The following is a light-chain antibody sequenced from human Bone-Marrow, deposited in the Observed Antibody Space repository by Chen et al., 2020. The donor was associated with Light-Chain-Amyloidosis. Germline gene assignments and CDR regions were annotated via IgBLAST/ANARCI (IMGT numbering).Light chain of an antibody. CDR2: DDS. V-gene: IGLV3-21*02. CDR3: QVWDRSSDRPV. Sequence: SYVLTQPSSVSVAPGQTATIACGGNNIGSTSVHWYQQTPGQAPLLVVYDDSDRPSGIPERLSGSNSGNTATLTSSRVEAVDEADYSCQVWDRSSDRPVFGGGTKLTVL. J-gene: IGLJ3*02. CDR1: NIGSTS.